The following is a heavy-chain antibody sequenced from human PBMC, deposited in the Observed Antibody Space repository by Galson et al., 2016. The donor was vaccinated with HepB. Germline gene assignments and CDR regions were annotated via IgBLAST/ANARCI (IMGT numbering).Heavy chain of an antibody. J-gene: IGHJ4*02. V-gene: IGHV3-23*01. CDR1: GFTFSSYA. D-gene: IGHD2-2*01. CDR3: AKDTACTSTSCPGFFDY. CDR2: ISASGGYI. Sequence: SLRLSCAASGFTFSSYAMSWVRQAPGKGLEWVSFISASGGYIRYADSMKGRFTISRDTSKNTLFLQMNSLRPEDTAVYFYAKDTACTSTSCPGFFDYWGQGTLVTVSS.